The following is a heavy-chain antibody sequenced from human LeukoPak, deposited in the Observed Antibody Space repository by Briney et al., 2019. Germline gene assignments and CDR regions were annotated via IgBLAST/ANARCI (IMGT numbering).Heavy chain of an antibody. CDR1: GGSISSHY. Sequence: PETLSLTCTVSGGSISSHYWRWIRQPPGKGLEWIGYIYYSGSTNYNPSLKSRVTISVDTSKNQFSLKLSSVTAADTAVYYCARLARKGPNDYWGQGTLVTVSS. CDR2: IYYSGST. CDR3: ARLARKGPNDY. V-gene: IGHV4-59*11. J-gene: IGHJ4*02.